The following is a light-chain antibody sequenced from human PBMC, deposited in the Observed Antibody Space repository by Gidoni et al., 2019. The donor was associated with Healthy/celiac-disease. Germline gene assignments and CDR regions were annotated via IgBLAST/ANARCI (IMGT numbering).Light chain of an antibody. J-gene: IGKJ1*01. Sequence: DIQMTQSPSTLSASVGDRVTITCRASQSSSSWLAWYQQKPGKAPKLLIYKASSLESGVPSRFSGGGSGTEFTLTISSLQPDDFATYYCQQYNSYSYTWTFGQGTKVEIK. CDR1: QSSSSW. CDR2: KAS. V-gene: IGKV1-5*03. CDR3: QQYNSYSYTWT.